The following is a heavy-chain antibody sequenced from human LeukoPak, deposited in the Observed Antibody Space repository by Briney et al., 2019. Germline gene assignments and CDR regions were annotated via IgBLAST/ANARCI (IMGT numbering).Heavy chain of an antibody. D-gene: IGHD2-2*01. CDR1: GFTFSNTW. CDR2: ITSDGSST. V-gene: IGHV3-74*03. Sequence: WGSLRLSCAASGFTFSNTWMHWVRQPPGKGLVWVARITSDGSSTTYAESVKGRFTISRDNAKNTLYLQMNSLRAEDTAVYYCARDWYHAIDYWGQGTLVTVSS. CDR3: ARDWYHAIDY. J-gene: IGHJ4*02.